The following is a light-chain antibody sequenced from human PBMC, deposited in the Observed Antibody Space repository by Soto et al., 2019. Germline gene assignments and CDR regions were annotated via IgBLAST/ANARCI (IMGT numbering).Light chain of an antibody. CDR1: TSDIGGYYF. CDR3: SSYRSSNTPFV. J-gene: IGLJ1*01. Sequence: QYALTQPASGTGSPGQSISISYTGTTSDIGGYYFVSWYQQHPGKAPKLMIYDVRNRPSGVSNRFSGFKSGNTASLTISGLQAEDEADYYVSSYRSSNTPFVFGTGTKVTVL. V-gene: IGLV2-14*01. CDR2: DVR.